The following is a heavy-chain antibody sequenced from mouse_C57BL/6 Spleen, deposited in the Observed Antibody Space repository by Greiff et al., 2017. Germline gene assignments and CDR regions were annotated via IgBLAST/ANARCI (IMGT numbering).Heavy chain of an antibody. V-gene: IGHV1-42*01. Sequence: VQLQQSGPELVKPGASVKISCKASGYSFTGYYMNWVKQSPEKSLEWIGEINPSTGGTTYNQKFKAKATLTVDKSSSTAYLQLKSLTSEDSAVYYCARGGDGNYPYYFDYWGQGTTRTVSS. CDR1: GYSFTGYY. J-gene: IGHJ2*01. CDR2: INPSTGGT. CDR3: ARGGDGNYPYYFDY. D-gene: IGHD2-1*01.